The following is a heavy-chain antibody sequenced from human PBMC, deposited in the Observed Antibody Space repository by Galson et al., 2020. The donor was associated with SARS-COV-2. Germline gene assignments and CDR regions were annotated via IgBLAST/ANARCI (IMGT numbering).Heavy chain of an antibody. J-gene: IGHJ6*02. CDR2: INPNSGGT. Sequence: SVKVSCKASGYTFTGYYMHWVRQAPGQGLEWMGWINPNSGGTNYAQKFQGRVTMTRDTSISTAYMELGRLSSYDTAVYYCARQLRAASYYYYGMDGWGQGTTVTVSS. D-gene: IGHD6-6*01. CDR3: ARQLRAASYYYYGMDG. V-gene: IGHV1-2*02. CDR1: GYTFTGYY.